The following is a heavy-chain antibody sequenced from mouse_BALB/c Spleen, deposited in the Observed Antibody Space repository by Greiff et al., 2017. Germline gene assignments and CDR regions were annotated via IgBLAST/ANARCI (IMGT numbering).Heavy chain of an antibody. CDR1: GYSITSDYA. CDR2: ISYSGST. J-gene: IGHJ3*01. V-gene: IGHV3-2*02. CDR3: ARVYRYDGFAY. D-gene: IGHD2-14*01. Sequence: EVKLMESGPGLVKPSQSLSLTCTVTGYSITSDYAWNWIRQFPGNKLEWMGYISYSGSTSYNPSLKSRISITRDTSKNQFFLQLNSVTTEDTATYYCARVYRYDGFAYWGQGTLVTVSA.